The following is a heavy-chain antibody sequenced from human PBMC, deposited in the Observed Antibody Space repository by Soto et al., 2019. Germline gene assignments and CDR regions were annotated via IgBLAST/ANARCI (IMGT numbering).Heavy chain of an antibody. J-gene: IGHJ5*02. CDR3: ARDLYYYGSGSYLMYNWFDP. V-gene: IGHV4-30-4*01. CDR1: GGSISSGDYY. CDR2: IYYSGST. Sequence: QVQLQESGPGLVKPSQTLSLTCTVSGGSISSGDYYWSWIRQPPGKGLEWIGYIYYSGSTYYNPSLTSRVTVSVDTSKNQFSLKLSSVTAADTAVYYCARDLYYYGSGSYLMYNWFDPWGQGTLVTVSS. D-gene: IGHD3-10*01.